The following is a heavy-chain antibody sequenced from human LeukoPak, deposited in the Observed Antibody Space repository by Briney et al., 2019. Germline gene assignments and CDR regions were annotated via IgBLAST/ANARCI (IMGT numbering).Heavy chain of an antibody. CDR1: GDSVSSNSAA. CDR2: TYYRSKWYN. Sequence: SQTLSLTCAISGDSVSSNSAAWNWIRQSPSRGLEWLGRTYYRSKWYNDYAVSVKSRITINPDTSKNQFSLQLHSVTPQETAVYLCARDGWSGAGTFDYWGQGTLVTVSS. J-gene: IGHJ4*02. V-gene: IGHV6-1*01. CDR3: ARDGWSGAGTFDY. D-gene: IGHD6-19*01.